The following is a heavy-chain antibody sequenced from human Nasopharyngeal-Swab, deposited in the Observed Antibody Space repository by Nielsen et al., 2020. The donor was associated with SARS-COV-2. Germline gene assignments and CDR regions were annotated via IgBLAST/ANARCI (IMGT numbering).Heavy chain of an antibody. CDR1: GGSFSGYY. J-gene: IGHJ4*02. Sequence: SETLSLTCAVYGGSFSGYYWSWIHQSPGKGLAWIGEMSRSGRTNYNPSLNSRVTISLDTAKNQFSLKVTSVTAADTAVYYCARQGVPIRGWFKDYDRTAYEYWGQGTLDTVSS. V-gene: IGHV4-34*01. CDR2: MSRSGRT. CDR3: ARQGVPIRGWFKDYDRTAYEY. D-gene: IGHD6-19*01.